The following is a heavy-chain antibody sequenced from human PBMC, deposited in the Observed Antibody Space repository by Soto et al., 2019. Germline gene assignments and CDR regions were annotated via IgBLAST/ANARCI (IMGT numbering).Heavy chain of an antibody. V-gene: IGHV3-15*07. Sequence: GGSLRLSCAASGFTFSNAWMNWVRQAPGKGLEWVGRIKSKTDGGTTDYAAPVKGRFTISRDDSKNTLYLQMNSLKTEDTAVYYCTTGPAYYDSSGYYPQVEYFDYWGQGTLVTVSS. J-gene: IGHJ4*02. CDR3: TTGPAYYDSSGYYPQVEYFDY. CDR2: IKSKTDGGTT. CDR1: GFTFSNAW. D-gene: IGHD3-22*01.